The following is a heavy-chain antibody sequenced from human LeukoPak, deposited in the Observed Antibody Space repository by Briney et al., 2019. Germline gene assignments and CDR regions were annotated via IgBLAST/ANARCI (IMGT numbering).Heavy chain of an antibody. Sequence: GGSLRLSCAASGFTVSSNYMSWVRQAPGKGLEWVALIWYDGNNKYYADSVKGRFTISRDNSKNTLYLQLNSLRAEDTAVYYCARQHCSGGDCYFFDWGQGTLVTVSS. J-gene: IGHJ4*02. CDR1: GFTVSSNY. CDR2: IWYDGNNK. V-gene: IGHV3-33*08. D-gene: IGHD2-15*01. CDR3: ARQHCSGGDCYFFD.